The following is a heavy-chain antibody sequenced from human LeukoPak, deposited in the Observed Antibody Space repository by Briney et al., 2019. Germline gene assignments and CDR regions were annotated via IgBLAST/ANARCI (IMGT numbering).Heavy chain of an antibody. D-gene: IGHD3-3*01. J-gene: IGHJ4*02. CDR2: IWYDGSKQ. CDR1: GFTFSAHG. Sequence: GGSLRLSCAASGFTFSAHGMHWVRQAPGKGLEWVAVIWYDGSKQEYAESVKGRLTISRDDSKNTLYLQMNSLRAEDTAVYYCAREASGYYRDFWGQGTLVTVSS. V-gene: IGHV3-33*01. CDR3: AREASGYYRDF.